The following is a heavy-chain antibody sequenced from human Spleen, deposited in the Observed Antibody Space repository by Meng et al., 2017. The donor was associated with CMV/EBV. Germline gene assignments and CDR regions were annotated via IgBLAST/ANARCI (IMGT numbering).Heavy chain of an antibody. V-gene: IGHV3-21*01. CDR1: GFTFSSYS. CDR2: ISSSSSYI. Sequence: GESLKISCAASGFTFSSYSMNWVRQAPGKGLEWVSSISSSSSYIYYADSVKGRFTISRDNAKNSLYLQMNSLRAEDTAVYYCARDTRYCSSTSCYPAIDYWGQGTLVTVS. D-gene: IGHD2-2*01. J-gene: IGHJ4*02. CDR3: ARDTRYCSSTSCYPAIDY.